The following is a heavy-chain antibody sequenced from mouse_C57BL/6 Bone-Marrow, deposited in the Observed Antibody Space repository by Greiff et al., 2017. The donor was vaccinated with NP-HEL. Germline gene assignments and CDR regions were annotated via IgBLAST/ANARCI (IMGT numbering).Heavy chain of an antibody. J-gene: IGHJ1*03. CDR2: ISYDGSN. CDR3: AREGGITTVVADFDV. D-gene: IGHD1-1*01. CDR1: GYSITSGYY. V-gene: IGHV3-6*01. Sequence: ESGPGLVKPSQSLSLTCSVTGYSITSGYYWNWIRQFPGNKLEWMGYISYDGSNNYNPSLKNRISITRDTSKNQFFLKLNSVTTEDTATYYCAREGGITTVVADFDVWGTGTTVTVSS.